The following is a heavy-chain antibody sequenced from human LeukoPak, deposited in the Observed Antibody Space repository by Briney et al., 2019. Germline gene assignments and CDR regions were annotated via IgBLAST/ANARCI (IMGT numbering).Heavy chain of an antibody. V-gene: IGHV1-2*02. CDR3: ARDPQRLVTPNYLDY. CDR1: GYTFTDNY. CDR2: INPNSGGS. D-gene: IGHD2-15*01. Sequence: ASVKVSCKASGYTFTDNYMHWVRQAPGQGLEYMGWINPNSGGSNYAQKFQGRVTMTRDTSISTAYMELSRLSSDDTAVYYCARDPQRLVTPNYLDYWGQGTLVTVSS. J-gene: IGHJ4*02.